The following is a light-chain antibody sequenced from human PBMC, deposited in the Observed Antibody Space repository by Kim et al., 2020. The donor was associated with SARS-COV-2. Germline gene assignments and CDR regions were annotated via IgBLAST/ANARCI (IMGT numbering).Light chain of an antibody. Sequence: PGKTARITCGGNNIGSKSVHWYQQKPGQAPVLVIYYDSDRPSGIPERFSGSNSGNTATLTISRVEAGDEADYYCQVWDSSSDHVVFGGGTKLTVL. V-gene: IGLV3-21*04. J-gene: IGLJ2*01. CDR1: NIGSKS. CDR3: QVWDSSSDHVV. CDR2: YDS.